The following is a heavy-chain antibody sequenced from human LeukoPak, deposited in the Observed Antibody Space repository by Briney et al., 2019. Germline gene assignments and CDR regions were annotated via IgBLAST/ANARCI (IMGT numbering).Heavy chain of an antibody. J-gene: IGHJ4*02. V-gene: IGHV4-61*01. CDR3: ARDRGYSYGYEGAGLDY. D-gene: IGHD5-18*01. CDR1: GGSISSSSYY. Sequence: TSETLPLTCTVSGGSISSSSYYWSWIRQPPGKGLEWIGYIYYSGSTNYNPSLKSRVTISVDTSKNQFSLKLSSVTAADTAVYYCARDRGYSYGYEGAGLDYWGQGTLVTVSS. CDR2: IYYSGST.